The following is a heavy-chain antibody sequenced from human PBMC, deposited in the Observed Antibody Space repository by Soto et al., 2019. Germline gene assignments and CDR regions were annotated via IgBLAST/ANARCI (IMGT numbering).Heavy chain of an antibody. D-gene: IGHD2-15*01. Sequence: SETLSLTCAVYGGSSSGYYWSWIRQPPGKGLEWIGEINHSGSTNYNPSLKSRVTISVDTSKNQFSLKLSSVTAADTAVYYCARGENSPIVVVVAVQRRPENWFDPWGQGTLVTVSS. V-gene: IGHV4-34*01. CDR3: ARGENSPIVVVVAVQRRPENWFDP. CDR1: GGSSSGYY. J-gene: IGHJ5*02. CDR2: INHSGST.